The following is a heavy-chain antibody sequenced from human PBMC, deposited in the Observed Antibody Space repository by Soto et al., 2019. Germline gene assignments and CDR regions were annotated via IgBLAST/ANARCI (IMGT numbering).Heavy chain of an antibody. CDR1: GYTFTSYG. V-gene: IGHV1-18*01. Sequence: GASVKVSCKASGYTFTSYGISWVRQAPGQGLEWMGWISAYNGNTNYAQKLQGRVTMTTDTSTSTAYMELRSLRSDDTAVYYCARDVPRKYYYGSGSYYQSLKDYFDYWGQGTLVTVSS. J-gene: IGHJ4*02. D-gene: IGHD3-10*01. CDR2: ISAYNGNT. CDR3: ARDVPRKYYYGSGSYYQSLKDYFDY.